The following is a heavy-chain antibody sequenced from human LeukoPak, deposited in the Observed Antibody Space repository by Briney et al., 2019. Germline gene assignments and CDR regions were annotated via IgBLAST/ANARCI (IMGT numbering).Heavy chain of an antibody. Sequence: PSETLSLTCTVSGGSISSGGYYWSWIRQPPGKGLEWIGYIYHSGSTYYNPSLKSRVTISVDRSKNQFSLKLSSVTAADTAVYYCARWSYCSSTSCSCPLTNWGQGTLVTVSS. J-gene: IGHJ4*02. V-gene: IGHV4-30-2*01. CDR3: ARWSYCSSTSCSCPLTN. CDR1: GGSISSGGYY. D-gene: IGHD2-2*01. CDR2: IYHSGST.